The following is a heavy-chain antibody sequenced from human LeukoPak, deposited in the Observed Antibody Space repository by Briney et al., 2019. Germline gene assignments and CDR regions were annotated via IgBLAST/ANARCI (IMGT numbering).Heavy chain of an antibody. CDR3: ARLMTTVTTNDY. D-gene: IGHD4-17*01. V-gene: IGHV1-2*02. CDR1: GYTFTGYY. J-gene: IGHJ4*02. Sequence: ASVRVSCKDSGYTFTGYYMHWVRQAPGQGVEWMGWINHNSGGTNNAQKLQGRDTMTRDTSISTAYMELSRLRSDDTAVYYCARLMTTVTTNDYWGQGTLVTVSS. CDR2: INHNSGGT.